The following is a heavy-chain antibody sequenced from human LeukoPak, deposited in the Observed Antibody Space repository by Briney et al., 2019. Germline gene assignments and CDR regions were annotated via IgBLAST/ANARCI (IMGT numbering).Heavy chain of an antibody. CDR1: GFTFSSYA. CDR2: ISYDGSNK. Sequence: QTGGSLRLSCAASGFTFSSYAMHWVRQAPGKGLEWVAVISYDGSNKYYADSVKGRFTISRDNSKNTLYLQMNSLRAEDTAVYYCARPRTIYYYYGMDVWGQGTTVTVSS. D-gene: IGHD2-2*01. V-gene: IGHV3-30-3*01. J-gene: IGHJ6*02. CDR3: ARPRTIYYYYGMDV.